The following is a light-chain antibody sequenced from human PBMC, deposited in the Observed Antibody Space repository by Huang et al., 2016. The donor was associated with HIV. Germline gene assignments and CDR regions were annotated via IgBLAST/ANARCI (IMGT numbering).Light chain of an antibody. CDR1: QSVLYSTNNKNN. J-gene: IGKJ1*01. CDR3: QQYYSTWT. Sequence: DIVMTQSPDSLAVSLGERATINCKSSQSVLYSTNNKNNLAWYQQKPGKPPKLLIYWASTRESGVPYRFSGSGSGTDFTLTISSLQAEDVAVYYCQQYYSTWTFGQGTKVEIK. V-gene: IGKV4-1*01. CDR2: WAS.